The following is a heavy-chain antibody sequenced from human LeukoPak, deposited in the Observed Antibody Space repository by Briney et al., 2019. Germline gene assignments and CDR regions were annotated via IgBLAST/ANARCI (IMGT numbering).Heavy chain of an antibody. V-gene: IGHV3-23*01. J-gene: IGHJ4*02. CDR2: ISGSGGST. CDR1: GFTFTSYA. CDR3: AKDVGTYYDFWSGYPDY. D-gene: IGHD3-3*01. Sequence: GGSLRPSCAASGFTFTSYAMSWVRQAPGKGLEWVSAISGSGGSTYYADSVKGRFTISRDNSKNTLYLQMNSLRAEDTAVYYCAKDVGTYYDFWSGYPDYWGQGTLVTVSS.